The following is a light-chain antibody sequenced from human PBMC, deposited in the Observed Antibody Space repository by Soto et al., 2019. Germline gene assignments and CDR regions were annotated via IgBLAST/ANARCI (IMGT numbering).Light chain of an antibody. J-gene: IGLJ1*01. CDR3: CSFTRCNHYV. Sequence: QSALTQPPSVSGSPGQSITISCTGTSSDFGNYNLVSWYQQHPGKVPKLILFEVNKRPSGVSGRFSGSKSGNTASLTISGVQAEAESDYYCCSFTRCNHYVFGAGTKLTVL. CDR1: SSDFGNYNL. CDR2: EVN. V-gene: IGLV2-23*02.